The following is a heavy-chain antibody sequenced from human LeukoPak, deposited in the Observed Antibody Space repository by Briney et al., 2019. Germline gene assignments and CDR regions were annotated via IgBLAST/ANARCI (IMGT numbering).Heavy chain of an antibody. CDR3: ARGGRGSAAVVAPRSFDI. Sequence: GGSLRLSCEASGFTVSSTHMVWVRQAPGKGLEWVSVTYTGGNSYYAGSVQGRFIISRDISKNTLYLQMNNLRAEDSALYYCARGGRGSAAVVAPRSFDIWGQGTMVTVSS. V-gene: IGHV3-53*01. CDR2: TYTGGNS. D-gene: IGHD3-22*01. CDR1: GFTVSSTH. J-gene: IGHJ3*02.